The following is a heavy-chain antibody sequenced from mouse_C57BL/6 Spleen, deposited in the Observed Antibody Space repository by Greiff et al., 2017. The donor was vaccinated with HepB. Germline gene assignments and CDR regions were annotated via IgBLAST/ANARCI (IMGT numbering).Heavy chain of an antibody. V-gene: IGHV1-55*01. CDR1: GYTFPSSW. D-gene: IGHD1-1*01. CDR3: ARRDGPYAMDY. Sequence: VQLQQPGAELVKPGASVKISCKASGYTFPSSWITWVKRRPGKGLEWIGVIYPGIGSTTYNEKFKSKATLTVDKSSSTADMQLSSLTSEDSAVYYCARRDGPYAMDYWGQGTSVTVSS. J-gene: IGHJ4*01. CDR2: IYPGIGST.